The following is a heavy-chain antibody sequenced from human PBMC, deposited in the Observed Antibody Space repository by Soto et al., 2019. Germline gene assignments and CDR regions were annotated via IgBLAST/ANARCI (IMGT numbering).Heavy chain of an antibody. CDR3: ASTYCSSTSCLDFDY. CDR2: ISAYNGNT. D-gene: IGHD2-2*01. J-gene: IGHJ4*02. Sequence: QVQLVQSGAEVKKPGASVKVSCKASGYTFTSYGISWVRQAPGQGLEWMGWISAYNGNTNYAQKLQGRVTMTTDTSTSIAYMELRSLRSDDTAVYYCASTYCSSTSCLDFDYWGQGTLVTVSS. V-gene: IGHV1-18*01. CDR1: GYTFTSYG.